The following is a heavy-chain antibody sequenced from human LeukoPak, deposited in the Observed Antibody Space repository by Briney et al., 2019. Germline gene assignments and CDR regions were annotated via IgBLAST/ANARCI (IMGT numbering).Heavy chain of an antibody. Sequence: SVKVSCQASGYTFTSYYMHWVRQAPGQGLEWMGGIIPIFGTANYAQKFQARVTITADESTSTAYMELSSLRSEDTAVYYCARARQTAMALPGFDYWGQGTLVTVSS. V-gene: IGHV1-69*13. J-gene: IGHJ4*02. CDR1: GYTFTSYY. CDR3: ARARQTAMALPGFDY. CDR2: IIPIFGTA. D-gene: IGHD5-18*01.